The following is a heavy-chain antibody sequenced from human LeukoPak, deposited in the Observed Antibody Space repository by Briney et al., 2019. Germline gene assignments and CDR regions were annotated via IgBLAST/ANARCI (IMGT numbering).Heavy chain of an antibody. CDR1: EFTFSSSA. CDR2: ISNNGGYT. V-gene: IGHV3-23*01. CDR3: AKQLGYCSDGSCYFPY. J-gene: IGHJ4*02. D-gene: IGHD2-15*01. Sequence: GGSLRLSCAASEFTFSSSAMSWLRQAPGKGLEWVSAISNNGGYTYYADSVQGRFTISRDNSKSTLCLQMNSLRAEDTAVYYCAKQLGYCSDGSCYFPYWGQGTLVTVSS.